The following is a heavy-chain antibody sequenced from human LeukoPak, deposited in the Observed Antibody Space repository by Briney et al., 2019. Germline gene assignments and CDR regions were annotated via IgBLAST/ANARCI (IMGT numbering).Heavy chain of an antibody. CDR3: ARGGHSSGYYLVDY. Sequence: GGSLRLSCAASGFTFSSYAMSWVRQAPGKGLEWVSAISGSGGSTYYADSVKGRFTISRDNSKNTLYLQMNSLRAEDTAVYYCARGGHSSGYYLVDYWGQGTLVTVSS. CDR1: GFTFSSYA. J-gene: IGHJ4*02. V-gene: IGHV3-23*01. D-gene: IGHD3-22*01. CDR2: ISGSGGST.